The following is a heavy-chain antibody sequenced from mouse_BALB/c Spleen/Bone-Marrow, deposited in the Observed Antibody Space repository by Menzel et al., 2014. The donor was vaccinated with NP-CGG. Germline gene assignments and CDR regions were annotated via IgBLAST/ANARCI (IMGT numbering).Heavy chain of an antibody. CDR2: ILPGSDST. CDR3: ARDSSDYLAWFAY. CDR1: GYTFSSYW. V-gene: IGHV1-9*01. Sequence: VQLQQSGAELMKPGASVKISCKATGYTFSSYWIEWVKQRPGHGLEWIGEILPGSDSTNYNENFKGKATFTADTSSNTAYMQLKSLTSEDSAVYFCARDSSDYLAWFAYWGQGTLVTVSA. D-gene: IGHD3-2*01. J-gene: IGHJ3*01.